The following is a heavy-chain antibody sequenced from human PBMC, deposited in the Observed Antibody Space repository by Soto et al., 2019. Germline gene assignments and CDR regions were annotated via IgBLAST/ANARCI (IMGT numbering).Heavy chain of an antibody. CDR2: IYYDGTT. Sequence: SETLSLTCTASSGSISSTSYYWAWIRQPPGKGLEWIGAIYYDGTTYYTESLKSRVSISVDTSKNQFSLKVNSVTAADTAVYFCARQGRNTEIGLVKLYAADFLGQGTAVTVSS. CDR1: SGSISSTSYY. J-gene: IGHJ6*02. D-gene: IGHD2-15*01. V-gene: IGHV4-39*01. CDR3: ARQGRNTEIGLVKLYAADF.